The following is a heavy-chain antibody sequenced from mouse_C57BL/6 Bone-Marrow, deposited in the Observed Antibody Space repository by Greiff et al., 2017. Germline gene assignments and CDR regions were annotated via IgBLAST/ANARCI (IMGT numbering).Heavy chain of an antibody. CDR3: ARVGSNPYYAMDY. CDR1: GYSFTSYY. CDR2: IYPGSGNT. J-gene: IGHJ4*01. D-gene: IGHD2-5*01. Sequence: QVQLKESGPELVKPGASVKISCKASGYSFTSYYIHWVKQRPGQGLEWIGWIYPGSGNTKYNEKFKGKATLTADTSSSTAYMQLSSLTSEDSAVYYCARVGSNPYYAMDYWGQGTSVTVSS. V-gene: IGHV1-66*01.